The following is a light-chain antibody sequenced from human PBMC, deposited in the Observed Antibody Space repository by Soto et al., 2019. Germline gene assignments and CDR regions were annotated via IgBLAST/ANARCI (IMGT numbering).Light chain of an antibody. CDR3: QQRSNWPRIT. V-gene: IGKV3-11*01. J-gene: IGKJ5*01. CDR1: QSVSSY. Sequence: EIVLTPSPAALSLSQGERATLSCRASQSVSSYLSWYQQKPGQAPRLLLYDASNRATGIPARSSGSGSGTDFSITISSLEPEDFAVYYCQQRSNWPRITFGHGTRLE. CDR2: DAS.